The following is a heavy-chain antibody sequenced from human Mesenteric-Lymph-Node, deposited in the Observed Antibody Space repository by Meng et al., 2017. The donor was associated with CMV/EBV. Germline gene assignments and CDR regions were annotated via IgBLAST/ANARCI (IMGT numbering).Heavy chain of an antibody. J-gene: IGHJ3*01. Sequence: SGYTFISYHMHWVRQVPGQGLEWLGIINPIGGSASYSEKFQGRVTMTRDTSTSTVYMELSSLRSEDTAVYYCVRGKFGGVVGAFDVWGQGTMVTVSS. V-gene: IGHV1-46*01. D-gene: IGHD3-16*01. CDR1: GYTFISYH. CDR3: VRGKFGGVVGAFDV. CDR2: INPIGGSA.